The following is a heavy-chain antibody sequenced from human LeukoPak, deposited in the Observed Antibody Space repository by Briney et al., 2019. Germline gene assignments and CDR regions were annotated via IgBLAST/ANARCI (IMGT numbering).Heavy chain of an antibody. CDR1: GFTLSSYA. J-gene: IGHJ4*02. CDR3: AKDWITDYYDSI. Sequence: GGSLRLSCAASGFTLSSYAMHWVRQAPGKGLEWVAVISYDGSNKYYADSVKGRFTISRDNSKNTLYLQMNSLRAEDTAVYYCAKDWITDYYDSIWGQGTLVTVSS. V-gene: IGHV3-30*18. CDR2: ISYDGSNK. D-gene: IGHD3-22*01.